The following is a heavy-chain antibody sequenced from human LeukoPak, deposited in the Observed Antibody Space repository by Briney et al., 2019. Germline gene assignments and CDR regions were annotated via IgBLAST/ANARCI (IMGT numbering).Heavy chain of an antibody. CDR3: AKDGDIVVVPAAIVAGFDY. J-gene: IGHJ4*02. Sequence: GGSLRLSCAASGFTFSSYAMSWVRQAPGKGLEWVSAISGSGGSTYYADSVKGRFTISRDNSKNTLYLQMNSLRAGDTAVYYCAKDGDIVVVPAAIVAGFDYWGQGTLVTVSS. D-gene: IGHD2-2*02. V-gene: IGHV3-23*01. CDR1: GFTFSSYA. CDR2: ISGSGGST.